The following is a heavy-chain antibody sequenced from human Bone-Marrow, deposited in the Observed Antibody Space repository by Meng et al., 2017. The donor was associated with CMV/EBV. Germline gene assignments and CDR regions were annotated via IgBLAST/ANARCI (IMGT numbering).Heavy chain of an antibody. J-gene: IGHJ6*02. Sequence: ASVKVSCKVSGYTLTELSMHWVRQAPGKGLEWMGGFDPEDGETIYAQKFQGRVTMTEDTSTDTAYMELSSLRSEDTAVYYCSPVTTFNYYVLEVWGRGTTVTVSS. CDR2: FDPEDGET. V-gene: IGHV1-24*01. CDR1: GYTLTELS. D-gene: IGHD4-11*01. CDR3: SPVTTFNYYVLEV.